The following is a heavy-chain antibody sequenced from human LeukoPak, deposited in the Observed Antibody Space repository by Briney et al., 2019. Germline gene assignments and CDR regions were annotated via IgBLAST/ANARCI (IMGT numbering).Heavy chain of an antibody. D-gene: IGHD3-22*01. Sequence: SETLSLTCAVSGGPISSGGYSWSWIRQPPGKGLEWIGYIYHSGSTYYNPSLKSRVTISVDRSKNQFSLKLSSVTAADTAVYYCARDDGYDSSGFDYWGQGTLVTVSS. CDR2: IYHSGST. CDR1: GGPISSGGYS. CDR3: ARDDGYDSSGFDY. J-gene: IGHJ4*02. V-gene: IGHV4-30-2*01.